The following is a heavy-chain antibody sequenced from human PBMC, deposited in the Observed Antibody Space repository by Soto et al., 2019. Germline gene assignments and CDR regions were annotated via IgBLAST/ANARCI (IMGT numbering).Heavy chain of an antibody. CDR3: ARSSSGDYVIGYCDY. CDR1: GFTFSSYA. D-gene: IGHD3-16*01. Sequence: GGSLRLSCAASGFTFSSYAMSWVRQAPGKGLEWLSAISGSGGSTYYADPVKGRFTISRDNSKYTLYLQMNSLRAEDTAIYYCARSSSGDYVIGYCDYWGQGTLVTVSS. CDR2: ISGSGGST. J-gene: IGHJ4*02. V-gene: IGHV3-23*01.